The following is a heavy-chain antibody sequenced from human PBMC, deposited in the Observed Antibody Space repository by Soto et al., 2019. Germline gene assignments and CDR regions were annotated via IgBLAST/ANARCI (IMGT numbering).Heavy chain of an antibody. CDR1: GFTFSSYW. Sequence: LRLSCAASGFTFSSYWMSWVRQAPGKGLEWVANIKQDGSEKYYVDSVKGRFTISRDNAKNSLYLQMNSLRAEDTAVYYCARGERDLRFLEWLLLDSEPESDRTKQYNWFDPWGQGTLVTVSS. V-gene: IGHV3-7*01. D-gene: IGHD3-3*01. J-gene: IGHJ5*02. CDR2: IKQDGSEK. CDR3: ARGERDLRFLEWLLLDSEPESDRTKQYNWFDP.